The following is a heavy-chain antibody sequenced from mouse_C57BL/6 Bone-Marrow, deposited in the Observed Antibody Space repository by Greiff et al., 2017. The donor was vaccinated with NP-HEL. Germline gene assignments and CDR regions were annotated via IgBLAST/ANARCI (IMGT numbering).Heavy chain of an antibody. CDR2: IYPSDSEP. J-gene: IGHJ3*01. Sequence: QVQLQQPGAELVRPGSSVKLSCKASGYTFTSYWMAWVKQRPGQGLEWIGNIYPSDSEPPSNQKFKDKATLTVDKSSRTSYMQLSSLTSEDSAVYDCARGLGAWFAYWGQGTLVTVSA. D-gene: IGHD3-3*01. V-gene: IGHV1-61*01. CDR1: GYTFTSYW. CDR3: ARGLGAWFAY.